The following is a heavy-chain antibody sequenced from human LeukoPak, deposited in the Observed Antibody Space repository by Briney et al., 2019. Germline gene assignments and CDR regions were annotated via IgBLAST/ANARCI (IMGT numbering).Heavy chain of an antibody. V-gene: IGHV5-51*01. J-gene: IGHJ4*02. CDR3: ARRDSSGWYY. D-gene: IGHD6-19*01. CDR2: IYPGDSDT. Sequence: GESLQISCKGSGYSFSTYWISWVRQMPGKGLEWLGIIYPGDSDTTYSPSFQGQVTISADKSISTAYLQWSSLKAADTAMYYCARRDSSGWYYWGQGTLVTVSS. CDR1: GYSFSTYW.